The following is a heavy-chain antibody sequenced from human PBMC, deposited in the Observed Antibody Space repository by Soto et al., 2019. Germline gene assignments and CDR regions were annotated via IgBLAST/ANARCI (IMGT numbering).Heavy chain of an antibody. CDR2: IYYSGST. Sequence: QVQLQESGPGLVKPSQTLSLTCTVSGGSISSGDYYWSWIRQPPGKGLEWIGYIYYSGSTYYNPSLKSRVTISVDTSKNQFSLKLSSVTAADTAVYYCARASPDYYGSGSYLSSGFDYWGQGTLVTVSS. CDR3: ARASPDYYGSGSYLSSGFDY. V-gene: IGHV4-30-4*01. CDR1: GGSISSGDYY. D-gene: IGHD3-10*01. J-gene: IGHJ4*02.